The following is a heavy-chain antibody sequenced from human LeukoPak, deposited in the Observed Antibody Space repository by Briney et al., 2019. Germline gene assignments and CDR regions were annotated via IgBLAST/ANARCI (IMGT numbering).Heavy chain of an antibody. CDR1: GGSFSGYY. CDR3: ASKPRGTVVTHFDY. D-gene: IGHD4-23*01. CDR2: INHSGST. J-gene: IGHJ4*02. Sequence: SETLSLTCAVYGGSFSGYYWSWIRQPPGKGLEWIGEINHSGSTNYNPSLKSRATISVDTSKNQFSLKLSSVTAADTAVYYCASKPRGTVVTHFDYWGQGTLVTVSS. V-gene: IGHV4-34*01.